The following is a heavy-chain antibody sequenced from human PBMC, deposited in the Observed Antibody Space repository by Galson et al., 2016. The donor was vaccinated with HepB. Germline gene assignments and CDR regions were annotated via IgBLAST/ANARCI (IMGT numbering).Heavy chain of an antibody. CDR2: SYHSGST. J-gene: IGHJ5*02. Sequence: ETLSLTCNVSGGSVSSGSFYWTWIRKPPGKGLEWLGYSYHSGSTRYSPFLEGRLTISLDTSKNHLSLKLTSVTAADTAVYYCARGHDYGPTNWFDPWGQGILVTVSS. CDR3: ARGHDYGPTNWFDP. CDR1: GGSVSSGSFY. V-gene: IGHV4-61*03. D-gene: IGHD4/OR15-4a*01.